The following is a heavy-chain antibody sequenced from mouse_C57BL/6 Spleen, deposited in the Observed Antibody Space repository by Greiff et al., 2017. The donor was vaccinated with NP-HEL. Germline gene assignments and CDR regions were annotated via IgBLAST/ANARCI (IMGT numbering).Heavy chain of an antibody. V-gene: IGHV1-69*01. Sequence: VQLQQPGAELVMPGASVKLSCKASGYTFTSYWMRWVKQRPGQGLEWIGEIDPSDSYTNYNQKFKGKSTLTVDKPSSTAYMQLSSLTSEDSAVYYCAREAGYWGQGTTLTVSS. J-gene: IGHJ2*01. CDR1: GYTFTSYW. CDR2: IDPSDSYT. CDR3: AREAGY.